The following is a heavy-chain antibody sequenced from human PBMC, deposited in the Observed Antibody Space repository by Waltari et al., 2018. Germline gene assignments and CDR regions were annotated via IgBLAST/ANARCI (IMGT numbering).Heavy chain of an antibody. D-gene: IGHD3-10*01. Sequence: EVHLVQSGAEVNKPGVSLTISCKGSGSSFTSYWIGWVHQMTGKGLEWMGIIYPGDSDTRYSPSFQGQVTISADKSISTAYLQWSSLKASDTAMYYCASRPLWFGELNHFDYWGQGTLVTVSS. V-gene: IGHV5-51*07. J-gene: IGHJ4*02. CDR3: ASRPLWFGELNHFDY. CDR1: GSSFTSYW. CDR2: IYPGDSDT.